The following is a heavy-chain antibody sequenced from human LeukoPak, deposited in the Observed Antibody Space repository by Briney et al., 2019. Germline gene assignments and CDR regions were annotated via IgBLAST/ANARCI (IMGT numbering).Heavy chain of an antibody. J-gene: IGHJ6*02. CDR2: INPNSGGT. CDR3: ARPITDYDSYGMDV. Sequence: ASVKVSCKASGYTFTGYYMHWVRQAPGQGLEWMGWINPNSGGTNYAQKFQGRVTMTRDTSISTAYMELSRLRSDDTAVYYCARPITDYDSYGMDVWGQGNTVTVSS. D-gene: IGHD3-3*01. CDR1: GYTFTGYY. V-gene: IGHV1-2*02.